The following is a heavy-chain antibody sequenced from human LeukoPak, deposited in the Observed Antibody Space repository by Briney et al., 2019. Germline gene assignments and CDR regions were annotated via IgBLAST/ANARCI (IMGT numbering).Heavy chain of an antibody. D-gene: IGHD5-12*01. Sequence: GGPLRLSCAASGFTFSSYNMNWVRQAPGKGLEWVSSISTSSNYRYYADSVKGRFTISRDNAKNSMYLQMNSLRVEDTAVYYCARDGATFSGYDWYYYMDVWGKGTTVTVSS. CDR1: GFTFSSYN. V-gene: IGHV3-21*01. CDR2: ISTSSNYR. CDR3: ARDGATFSGYDWYYYMDV. J-gene: IGHJ6*03.